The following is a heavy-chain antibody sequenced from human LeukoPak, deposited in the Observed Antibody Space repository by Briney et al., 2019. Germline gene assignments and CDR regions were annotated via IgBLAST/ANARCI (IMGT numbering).Heavy chain of an antibody. CDR3: AELGITMIGGV. Sequence: GGSLTLSCAASGFTFSRCEMNWVRQAPGKGLEWVSYISSSGSTIYYADSVKGRFTISRDNDKNSLYLQMNSLRAEDTAVYYCAELGITMIGGVWGKGTTVTISS. D-gene: IGHD3-10*02. CDR1: GFTFSRCE. V-gene: IGHV3-48*03. CDR2: ISSSGSTI. J-gene: IGHJ6*04.